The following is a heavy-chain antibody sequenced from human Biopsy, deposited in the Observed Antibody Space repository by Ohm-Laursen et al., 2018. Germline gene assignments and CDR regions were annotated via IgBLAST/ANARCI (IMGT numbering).Heavy chain of an antibody. Sequence: SSVKVSCKVSRDNFNNYGITWVRQAPGQGLEWMGGIIPSLGAANYAQKFKGRVTISADESTSTVYLEVRSLRFQDTAVYFCARNTGWYGDLYYFDYWGQGTLVTVSS. J-gene: IGHJ4*02. CDR2: IIPSLGAA. CDR1: RDNFNNYG. V-gene: IGHV1-69*01. D-gene: IGHD6-19*01. CDR3: ARNTGWYGDLYYFDY.